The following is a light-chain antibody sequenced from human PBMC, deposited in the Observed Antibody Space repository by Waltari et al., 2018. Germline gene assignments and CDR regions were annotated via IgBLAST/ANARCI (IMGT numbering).Light chain of an antibody. V-gene: IGLV2-23*01. Sequence: QSALTQPASVSGAPGQSITISCTGTSSGVGNYNLVAWYQQYPGKAPKVMISDDTRRPSRVSDRFSVSQSANTASLTISAVQAEDEADYYCCSYAGSYPWVFGGGTKLTVL. CDR3: CSYAGSYPWV. CDR1: SSGVGNYNL. CDR2: DDT. J-gene: IGLJ3*02.